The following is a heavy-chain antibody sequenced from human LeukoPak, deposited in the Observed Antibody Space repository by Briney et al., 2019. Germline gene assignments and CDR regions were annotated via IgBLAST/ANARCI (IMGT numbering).Heavy chain of an antibody. CDR3: ARGRRITMVREKIDAFDI. CDR1: GYTFTSYG. J-gene: IGHJ3*02. Sequence: ASVKVSCKASGYTFTSYGISWVRQAPGQGLEWMGWISAYNGNTNYAQKLQGRVTMTTDTSTSTAYMELRSLRSDDTAVYYCARGRRITMVREKIDAFDIWGKGTMVTVSS. CDR2: ISAYNGNT. V-gene: IGHV1-18*01. D-gene: IGHD3-10*01.